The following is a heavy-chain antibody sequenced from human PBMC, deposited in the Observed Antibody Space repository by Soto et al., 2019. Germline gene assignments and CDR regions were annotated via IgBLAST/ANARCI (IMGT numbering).Heavy chain of an antibody. Sequence: PGGSLRLSCAASGFTFSDYYMSWIRQAPGKGLEWVSYISSSSSYTNYADSVKGRFTISRDNAKNSLYLQMNSLRAEDTAVYYCARFLGYSSSQAYYYYGMGVWGQGTMVTVSS. J-gene: IGHJ6*02. CDR2: ISSSSSYT. CDR3: ARFLGYSSSQAYYYYGMGV. CDR1: GFTFSDYY. V-gene: IGHV3-11*06. D-gene: IGHD6-13*01.